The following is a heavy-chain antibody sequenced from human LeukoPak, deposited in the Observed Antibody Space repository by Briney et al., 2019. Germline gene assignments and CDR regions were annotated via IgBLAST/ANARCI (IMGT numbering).Heavy chain of an antibody. CDR2: ISGYNGNT. D-gene: IGHD6-13*01. CDR3: ALAAAGPVDAFDI. CDR1: GYSFISYG. Sequence: ASVKVSCKASGYSFISYGISWVRQAPGQGLEWMGWISGYNGNTNYAQKLQGRVTMTTDTSTSTAYMELRSLRSDDTAVYYCALAAAGPVDAFDIWGQGTMVTVSS. V-gene: IGHV1-18*01. J-gene: IGHJ3*02.